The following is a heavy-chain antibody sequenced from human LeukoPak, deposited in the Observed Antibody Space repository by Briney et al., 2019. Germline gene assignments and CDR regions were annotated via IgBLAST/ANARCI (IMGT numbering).Heavy chain of an antibody. CDR2: IKQDRSEK. D-gene: IGHD1-26*01. CDR1: GFTFTNYW. J-gene: IGHJ4*02. CDR3: TTERVGATSSYYFDY. Sequence: GGSLRLSCAASGFTFTNYWMSWVRQAPGKGLELVANIKQDRSEKYYVDSVKGRFTISRDNSKNTLYLQMNSLKTEDTAVYYCTTERVGATSSYYFDYWGQGTLVTVSS. V-gene: IGHV3-7*03.